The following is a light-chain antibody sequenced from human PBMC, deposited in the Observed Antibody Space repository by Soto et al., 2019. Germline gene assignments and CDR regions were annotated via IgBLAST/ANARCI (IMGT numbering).Light chain of an antibody. CDR3: QQRTNWRIT. J-gene: IGKJ5*01. CDR2: GAS. CDR1: QSVYNN. V-gene: IGKV3-15*01. Sequence: EIVMTQSPATLSVSPGERATLSCRASQSVYNNLAWYQQKPGQAPRLLIYGASTRATGIPARFSGSGSGTDFTLTISSLEPEDFAVYYCQQRTNWRITFGQGTRLEI.